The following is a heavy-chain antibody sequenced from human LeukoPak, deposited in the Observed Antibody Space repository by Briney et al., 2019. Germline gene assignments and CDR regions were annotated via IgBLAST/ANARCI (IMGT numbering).Heavy chain of an antibody. CDR1: GYTFTSYD. J-gene: IGHJ4*02. D-gene: IGHD3-16*01. CDR3: ARDMQGMMALDY. CDR2: INPNSGGT. Sequence: GASVKVSCKASGYTFTSYDINWVRQATGQGLEWMGWINPNSGGTNYAQKFQGRVTMTRDASISTAYMELSRLRSDDTAVYYCARDMQGMMALDYWGQGTLVTVSS. V-gene: IGHV1-2*02.